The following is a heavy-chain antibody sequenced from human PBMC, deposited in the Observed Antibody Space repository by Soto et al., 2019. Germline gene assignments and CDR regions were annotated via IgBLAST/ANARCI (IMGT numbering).Heavy chain of an antibody. D-gene: IGHD6-19*01. CDR2: INPNSGGT. CDR3: ARHVGDSSGGPFWFDS. J-gene: IGHJ5*01. Sequence: EASVKVSCKASGYTFTGYYMHWVRQAPGQGLEWMGWINPNSGGTNYAQKFQGRVTMTRDTSISTAYMELSRLRSDDTAVYYCARHVGDSSGGPFWFDSWGQGTLVTVSS. V-gene: IGHV1-2*02. CDR1: GYTFTGYY.